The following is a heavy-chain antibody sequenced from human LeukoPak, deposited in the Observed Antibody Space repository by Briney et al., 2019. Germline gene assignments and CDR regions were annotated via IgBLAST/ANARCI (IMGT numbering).Heavy chain of an antibody. Sequence: SGGSLRLSCAASGFTFSSYAMSWVRQAPGKGLEWVSAIGGSGGSTYYADSVKGRFTISRDNSKNTLYLQMNSLRAEGTAVYYCAKDLGYCTNGVCYIFDYWGQGTLVTVSS. CDR2: IGGSGGST. V-gene: IGHV3-23*01. J-gene: IGHJ4*02. CDR1: GFTFSSYA. D-gene: IGHD2-8*01. CDR3: AKDLGYCTNGVCYIFDY.